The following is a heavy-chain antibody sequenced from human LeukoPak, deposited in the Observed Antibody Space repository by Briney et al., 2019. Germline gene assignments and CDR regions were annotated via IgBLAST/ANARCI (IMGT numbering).Heavy chain of an antibody. J-gene: IGHJ4*02. CDR1: GYTFTGYY. D-gene: IGHD3-22*01. Sequence: ASVKVSCKASGYTFTGYYMHWVRQAPGQGLEWMGWISAYNGNTNYAQKLQGRVTMTTDTSTSTAYMELRSLRSDDTAVYYCARATYYYDSRTRHFDYWGQGTLVTVSS. V-gene: IGHV1-18*04. CDR3: ARATYYYDSRTRHFDY. CDR2: ISAYNGNT.